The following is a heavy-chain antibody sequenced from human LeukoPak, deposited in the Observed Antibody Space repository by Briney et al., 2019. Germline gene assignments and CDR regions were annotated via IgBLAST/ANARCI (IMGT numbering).Heavy chain of an antibody. CDR3: AASSPALYSSSSFVYYYGMDV. J-gene: IGHJ6*02. CDR2: ISYDGSNK. D-gene: IGHD6-13*01. Sequence: GGSLRLSCAASGFTFSSYAMHWVRQAPGKGLEWVAVISYDGSNKYYADSVKGRFTISRDNSKNTLYLQMNSLRAEDTAVYYCAASSPALYSSSSFVYYYGMDVWGQGTTVTVSS. V-gene: IGHV3-30-3*01. CDR1: GFTFSSYA.